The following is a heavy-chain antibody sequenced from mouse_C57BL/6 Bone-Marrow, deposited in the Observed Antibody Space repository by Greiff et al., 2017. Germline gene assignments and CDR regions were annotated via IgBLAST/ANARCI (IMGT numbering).Heavy chain of an antibody. D-gene: IGHD1-1*01. V-gene: IGHV1-72*01. CDR2: IDPNSGGT. Sequence: QVQLQQPGAELVKPGASVKLSCKASGYTFTSYWMHWVKQRPGRGLEWIGRIDPNSGGTKYNEKFKSKATLTVDKPSSTAYMQLSSLTSEDSAVYYGARWRFHYYGSLGYFDVWGTGTTVTVSS. CDR1: GYTFTSYW. CDR3: ARWRFHYYGSLGYFDV. J-gene: IGHJ1*03.